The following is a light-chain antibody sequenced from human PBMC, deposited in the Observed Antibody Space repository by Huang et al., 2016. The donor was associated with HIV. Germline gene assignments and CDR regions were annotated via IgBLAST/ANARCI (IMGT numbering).Light chain of an antibody. CDR3: QQYNNWPVT. V-gene: IGKV3-15*01. CDR2: GAS. Sequence: EIVMTQSPVTLSVFPGQRVTVSCRASQSASSNLAWYQQKPGQPPRLLSFGASTRAAGSPARFSGSGSGTEFTLTISSLQSEDFAVYYCQQYNNWPVTFGPGTKVDMK. J-gene: IGKJ3*01. CDR1: QSASSN.